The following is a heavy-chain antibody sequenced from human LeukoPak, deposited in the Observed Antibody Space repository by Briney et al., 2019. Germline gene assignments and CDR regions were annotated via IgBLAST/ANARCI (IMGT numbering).Heavy chain of an antibody. CDR3: AREVVVPRAFDI. D-gene: IGHD3-22*01. V-gene: IGHV4-38-2*02. Sequence: SETLSLTCTVSGYSISSGYYWGWIRQPPGKGLEWIGSIYHSGSTYYNPSLKSRVTISVDTSKNQFSLKLSSVTAADTAVYYCAREVVVPRAFDIWGQGTMVTVSS. J-gene: IGHJ3*02. CDR1: GYSISSGYY. CDR2: IYHSGST.